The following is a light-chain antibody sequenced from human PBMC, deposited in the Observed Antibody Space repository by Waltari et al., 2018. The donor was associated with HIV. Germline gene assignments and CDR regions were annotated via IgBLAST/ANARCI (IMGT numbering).Light chain of an antibody. CDR3: SSYTGSSTLYV. J-gene: IGLJ1*01. CDR1: SLAFGLFHY. V-gene: IGLV2-14*01. CDR2: EVS. Sequence: SALPQPAPASGSPGQSTPTSCLGTSLAFGLFHYFPRDQQHPGKAPKLMIYEVSNRPSGVSNRFSGSKSGNTASLTISGLQAEDEADYYCSSYTGSSTLYVFGTGTKVTVL.